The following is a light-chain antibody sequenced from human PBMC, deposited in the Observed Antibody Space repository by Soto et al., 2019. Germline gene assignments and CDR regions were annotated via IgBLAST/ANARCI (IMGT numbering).Light chain of an antibody. CDR2: KAS. J-gene: IGKJ1*01. V-gene: IGKV1-5*03. Sequence: DIQMTQSPSTLSASVGDRVTITCRASQSISSWLAWYQHKPGKAPKLLIYKASTLESGNPSRCSGSESGTEMTLTSNSLQTDGFAAYDCPQYSSWWTFGQGTKVEIK. CDR3: PQYSSWWT. CDR1: QSISSW.